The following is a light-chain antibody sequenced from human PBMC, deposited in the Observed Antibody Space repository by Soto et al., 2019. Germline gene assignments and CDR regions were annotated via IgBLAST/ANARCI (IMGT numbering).Light chain of an antibody. CDR1: QSVDSSY. CDR2: GAS. Sequence: EIVLTQSPGTLSLSPGERATLSCRASQSVDSSYLAWYQQKPGQAPRLLIYGASSRATGIPDRFSGSGSGTDLTLTISRLEPEDSAVYYCQQYGSIPLTFGGGTKVEI. CDR3: QQYGSIPLT. V-gene: IGKV3-20*01. J-gene: IGKJ4*01.